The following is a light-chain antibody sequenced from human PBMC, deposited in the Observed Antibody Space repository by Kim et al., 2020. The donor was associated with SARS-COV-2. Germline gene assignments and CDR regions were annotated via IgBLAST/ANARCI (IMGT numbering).Light chain of an antibody. V-gene: IGKV1-5*01. J-gene: IGKJ1*01. CDR2: DAS. CDR1: QSISSW. Sequence: DIQMTQSPSTLSASVGDRVTITCRASQSISSWLTWYQQKPGQAPKLLIYDASSLESGVPSRFSGSGSGTEFTLTISSLQPDDFATYYCQQYDSTSGAFGQGTKVDIK. CDR3: QQYDSTSGA.